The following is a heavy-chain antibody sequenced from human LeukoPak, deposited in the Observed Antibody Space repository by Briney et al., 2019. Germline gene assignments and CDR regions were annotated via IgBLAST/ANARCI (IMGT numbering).Heavy chain of an antibody. V-gene: IGHV5-51*01. D-gene: IGHD6-19*01. CDR1: GYSFTSYW. J-gene: IGHJ4*02. Sequence: GESLKISCKGSGYSFTSYWIGWVRQMPGKGLEWMGIIYPGDSDTRYSPSFQGQVTISADTYISTAYLQWSSLKASDTAMYYCARHEAVAGILPPHYWGQGTLVTVSS. CDR2: IYPGDSDT. CDR3: ARHEAVAGILPPHY.